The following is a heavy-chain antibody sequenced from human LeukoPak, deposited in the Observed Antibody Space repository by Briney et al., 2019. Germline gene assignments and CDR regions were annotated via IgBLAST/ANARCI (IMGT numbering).Heavy chain of an antibody. CDR1: GYTFTGYY. CDR2: INPNSGGT. J-gene: IGHJ5*02. V-gene: IGHV1-2*02. CDR3: ARDLPLAAAGSNWFDP. D-gene: IGHD6-13*01. Sequence: GASVKVSCKASGYTFTGYYMHWVRQAPGQGLEWMGWINPNSGGTNYAQKFQGRVTMTRDTSISTAYMELSRLRSDDTAVYYCARDLPLAAAGSNWFDPWGQGTLVTVSS.